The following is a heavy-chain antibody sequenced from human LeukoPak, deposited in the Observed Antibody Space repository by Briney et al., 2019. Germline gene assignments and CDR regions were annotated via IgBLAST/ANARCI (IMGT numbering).Heavy chain of an antibody. CDR1: GGSISSYY. J-gene: IGHJ4*02. CDR2: IYYSGST. Sequence: PSETLSLTCAVSGGSISSYYWSWIRQPPGKGLEWIGYIYYSGSTNYNPSLKSRVTISVDTSKNQFSLKLSSVTAADTAVYYCARKSGYGFHDYWGQGTLVTVSS. CDR3: ARKSGYGFHDY. D-gene: IGHD5-12*01. V-gene: IGHV4-59*01.